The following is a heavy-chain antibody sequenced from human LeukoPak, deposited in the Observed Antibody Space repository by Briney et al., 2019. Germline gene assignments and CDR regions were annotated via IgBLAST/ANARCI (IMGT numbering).Heavy chain of an antibody. J-gene: IGHJ4*02. CDR2: MHSSGNT. D-gene: IGHD3-10*01. CDR1: GDSISSGGYY. CDR3: ARFGSGSFYIADIDY. Sequence: PSETLSLTCTVSGDSISSGGYYWNWIRQHPEKGLEWIGYMHSSGNTYYNPSLKSRVAISADTSKNHFSPKLNSVTAADTAIYYCARFGSGSFYIADIDYWGQGTLVTVSS. V-gene: IGHV4-31*03.